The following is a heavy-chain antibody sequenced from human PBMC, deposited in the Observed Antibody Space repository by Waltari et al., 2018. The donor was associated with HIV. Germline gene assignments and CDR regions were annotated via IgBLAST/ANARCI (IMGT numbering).Heavy chain of an antibody. Sequence: EVQLVESGGGPVKPGGSLRLPCRASGFTCNSYSRNWVRQAPGKGLEWISSISSSGTFTHYADSVKGRFTISRDNANKSVYLQMNSLRAEDTAVYYCARDSRDNSWSLNFFDPWGQGTLVTVSS. V-gene: IGHV3-21*01. D-gene: IGHD6-13*01. CDR2: ISSSGTFT. J-gene: IGHJ5*02. CDR3: ARDSRDNSWSLNFFDP. CDR1: GFTCNSYS.